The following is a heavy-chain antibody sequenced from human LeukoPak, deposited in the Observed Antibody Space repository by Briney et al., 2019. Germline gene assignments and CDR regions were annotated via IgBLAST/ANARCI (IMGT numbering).Heavy chain of an antibody. CDR1: GYTLTELS. CDR2: FDPEDGET. CDR3: ARAVAPLAAAADY. D-gene: IGHD6-13*01. V-gene: IGHV1-24*01. J-gene: IGHJ4*02. Sequence: GASVKVSCKVSGYTLTELSMHWVRQAPGRGPEWMGGFDPEDGETIYAQKFQGRVTMTEDTSTSTVLMELSSLRSEDTALYYCARAVAPLAAAADYWGQGTLVTVSS.